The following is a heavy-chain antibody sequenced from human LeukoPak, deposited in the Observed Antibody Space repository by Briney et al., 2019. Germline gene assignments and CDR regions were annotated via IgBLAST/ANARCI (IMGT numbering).Heavy chain of an antibody. Sequence: PGGSLRLSCAASEFTFSSYGMSWVRQAPGKGLEWVSSISGSGGSTQYADSVQGRFAISRDNSKNTLYLQMNSLRVEDTAVYFCARDPNGDYTGTFDMWGRGTMVSVSS. D-gene: IGHD4-17*01. CDR2: ISGSGGST. J-gene: IGHJ3*02. CDR1: EFTFSSYG. V-gene: IGHV3-23*01. CDR3: ARDPNGDYTGTFDM.